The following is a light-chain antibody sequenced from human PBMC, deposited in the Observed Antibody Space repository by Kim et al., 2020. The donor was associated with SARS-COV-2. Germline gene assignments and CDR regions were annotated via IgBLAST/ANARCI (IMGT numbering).Light chain of an antibody. CDR2: GAS. Sequence: IQMTQSPSSLSASVGDRVTITCRASHTISNYLNWYQQKPGKAPNLLIYGASSLQSGVPSRFSGSGSGTDFTLTISSLQPEDFATYYCQQGYSTSITFGQGTRLEIK. J-gene: IGKJ5*01. V-gene: IGKV1-39*01. CDR1: HTISNY. CDR3: QQGYSTSIT.